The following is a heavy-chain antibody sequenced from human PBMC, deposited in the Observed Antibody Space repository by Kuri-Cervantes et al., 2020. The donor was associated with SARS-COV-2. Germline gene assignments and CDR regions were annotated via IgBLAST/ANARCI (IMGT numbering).Heavy chain of an antibody. CDR1: GASISGNY. J-gene: IGHJ6*02. D-gene: IGHD3-16*01. Sequence: ESLKISCTVSGASISGNYWTWIRQSPGEGLEWIAYIHYNGDPSYSPFFKSRVTISVDRSMNQISLKLYSVTAADTAVYYCARNDYVRLFYGLDVRGQGTTVTVSS. V-gene: IGHV4-59*01. CDR3: ARNDYVRLFYGLDV. CDR2: IHYNGDP.